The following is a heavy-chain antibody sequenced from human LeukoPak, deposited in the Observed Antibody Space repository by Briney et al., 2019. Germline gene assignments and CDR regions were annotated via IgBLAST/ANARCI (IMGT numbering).Heavy chain of an antibody. Sequence: GGSLRLSCAPSGFTVSSNYMSWVRPAPGKGLEWVSDIYSSGDTFYADSVEGRFTISRDNSKNTLYLQMNSLRAEDTAVYYCAAKVELRSNGPYFDSWGQGTLVTVSS. CDR1: GFTVSSNY. CDR2: IYSSGDT. D-gene: IGHD1-7*01. J-gene: IGHJ4*02. V-gene: IGHV3-53*01. CDR3: AAKVELRSNGPYFDS.